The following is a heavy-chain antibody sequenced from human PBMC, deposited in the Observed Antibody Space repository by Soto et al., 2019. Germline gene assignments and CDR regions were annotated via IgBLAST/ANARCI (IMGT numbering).Heavy chain of an antibody. CDR3: ARGGSWSSFDY. V-gene: IGHV4-59*01. J-gene: IGHJ4*02. D-gene: IGHD1-26*01. Sequence: XGTLSLTCTVSGGSISSYYWSWIRQPPGKGLEWIGYIYYSGSTNYNPSLKSRVTISVDTSKNQFSLKLSSVTAADTAVYYCARGGSWSSFDYWGQGTLVTVSS. CDR2: IYYSGST. CDR1: GGSISSYY.